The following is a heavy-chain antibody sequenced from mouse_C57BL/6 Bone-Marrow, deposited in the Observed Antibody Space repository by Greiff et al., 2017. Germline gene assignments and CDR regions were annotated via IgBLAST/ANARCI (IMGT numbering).Heavy chain of an antibody. CDR1: GYTFTSYD. D-gene: IGHD1-1*01. Sequence: QVHVKQSGPELVKPGASVKLSCKASGYTFTSYDINWVKQRPGQGLEWIGWIYPRDGSTKYNEKFKGKATLTVDTSSNTAYMELHSLTSEDSAVYFCARLEFDGSSGDWYFDVWGTGNTVTVSA. CDR2: IYPRDGST. V-gene: IGHV1-85*01. CDR3: ARLEFDGSSGDWYFDV. J-gene: IGHJ1*03.